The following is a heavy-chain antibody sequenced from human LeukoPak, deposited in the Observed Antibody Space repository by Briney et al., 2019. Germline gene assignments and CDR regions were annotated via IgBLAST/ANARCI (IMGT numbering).Heavy chain of an antibody. CDR3: ARYPGLEGTGSRGAFDY. CDR2: IYYSGST. D-gene: IGHD3-10*01. CDR1: GGSISSYY. J-gene: IGHJ4*02. V-gene: IGHV4-59*01. Sequence: SETLSLTCTVSGGSISSYYWSWIRQPLGKGLEWLGYIYYSGSTNYNPSLKSRVTISVDTSKNQFSLKLRSVTAADTAVYYCARYPGLEGTGSRGAFDYWGQGTLVTVSS.